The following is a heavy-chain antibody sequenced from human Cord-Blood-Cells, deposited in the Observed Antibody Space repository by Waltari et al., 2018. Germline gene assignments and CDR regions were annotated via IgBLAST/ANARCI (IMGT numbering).Heavy chain of an antibody. CDR3: ARRCSSTSCYFRVDY. CDR1: GGSISSSSYY. D-gene: IGHD2-2*01. V-gene: IGHV4-39*01. CDR2: IYYSGST. J-gene: IGHJ4*02. Sequence: QLQLQESGPGLVKPSETLSLTCTVSGGSISSSSYYWGWIRQPPGKGLEWIGSIYYSGSTYYNPALKSRVNISGDTSKNPFSLKLSSVTAADTAVYYCARRCSSTSCYFRVDYWGQGTLVTVSS.